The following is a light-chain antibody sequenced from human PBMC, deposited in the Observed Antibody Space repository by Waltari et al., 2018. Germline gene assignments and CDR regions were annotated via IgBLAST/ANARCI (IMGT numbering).Light chain of an antibody. V-gene: IGLV2-14*03. J-gene: IGLJ2*01. Sequence: QSALTQPASVSGSPGQSITISCTGTSSDDGGNNYVSWYQQHPGKAPKLMIYDVSNRPSGVSNRFSGSKSGNTASLTTSGLQAEDEADYYCASYISSSTLELFGGGTSLTVL. CDR3: ASYISSSTLEL. CDR2: DVS. CDR1: SSDDGGNNY.